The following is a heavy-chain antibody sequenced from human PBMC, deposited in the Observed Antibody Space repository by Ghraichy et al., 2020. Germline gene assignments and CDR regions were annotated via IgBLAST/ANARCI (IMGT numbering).Heavy chain of an antibody. Sequence: GGSLRLSCATSGFIFCAYSLSWVRQAPGKGLEWVANIKQDGDEKYYVDSVRGRFTISRDTSKKSLYLQMNSLRVEDTALYYCVRVRGHYYSSESYSHWGPGTLVTVSS. CDR3: VRVRGHYYSSESYSH. D-gene: IGHD3-10*01. CDR1: GFIFCAYS. V-gene: IGHV3-7*03. CDR2: IKQDGDEK. J-gene: IGHJ4*02.